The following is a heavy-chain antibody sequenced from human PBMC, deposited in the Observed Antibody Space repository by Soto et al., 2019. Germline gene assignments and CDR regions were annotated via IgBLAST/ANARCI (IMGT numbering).Heavy chain of an antibody. D-gene: IGHD1-26*01. J-gene: IGHJ3*02. Sequence: SETLSLTFTVSGGSISSYYWSWIRQPPGKGLEWVGYIYYSGSTNYNPSLKSRVTISVDTSKNQFSLKLSSVTAADTAVYYCARPGSRAWDGAFDIWGQGTMVTVSS. CDR3: ARPGSRAWDGAFDI. V-gene: IGHV4-59*01. CDR1: GGSISSYY. CDR2: IYYSGST.